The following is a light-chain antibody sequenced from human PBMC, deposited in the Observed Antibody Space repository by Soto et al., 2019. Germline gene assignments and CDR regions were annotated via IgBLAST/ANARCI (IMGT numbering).Light chain of an antibody. CDR1: QSISTK. CDR2: GAS. J-gene: IGKJ5*01. Sequence: IVMTQSPATLSVSPGERATLSCMASQSISTKLAWYQQKPGQAPRLLIYGASTRATGITDRFSGSGSGTEFTLTISSLQSEDFAVYYCQQYNNWPITVGPGTRLEIK. CDR3: QQYNNWPIT. V-gene: IGKV3-15*01.